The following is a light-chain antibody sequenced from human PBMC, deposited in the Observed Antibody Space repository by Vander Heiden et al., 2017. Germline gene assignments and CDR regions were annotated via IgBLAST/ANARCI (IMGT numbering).Light chain of an antibody. V-gene: IGLV2-11*01. CDR1: SSDVGGYNY. CDR3: CSYAGSYPVV. CDR2: EVS. J-gene: IGLJ2*01. Sequence: QSALTPPRSVSGSPGQSVTISCTGTSSDVGGYNYVSWYQQHPGKAPKLMIYEVSKRPSGVPDRFSGSKSGNTASLTISGLQAEDEADYYCCSYAGSYPVVFGGGTKLTVL.